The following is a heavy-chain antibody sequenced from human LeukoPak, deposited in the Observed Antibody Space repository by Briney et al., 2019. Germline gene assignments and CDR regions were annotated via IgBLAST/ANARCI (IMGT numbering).Heavy chain of an antibody. Sequence: ASVKVSCKASGYRFTGYDMHWVRQAPGQGLECMEWINPDSGGTKYAQKFQGRITMTRDTSISTAYMELSSLTSDDTAVYYCARDAYGQYYYYMDVWGKGATVTISS. CDR1: GYRFTGYD. CDR3: ARDAYGQYYYYMDV. V-gene: IGHV1-2*02. CDR2: INPDSGGT. D-gene: IGHD4-17*01. J-gene: IGHJ6*03.